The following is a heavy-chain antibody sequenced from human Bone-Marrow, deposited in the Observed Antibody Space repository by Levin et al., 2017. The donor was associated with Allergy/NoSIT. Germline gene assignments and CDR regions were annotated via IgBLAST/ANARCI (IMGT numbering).Heavy chain of an antibody. J-gene: IGHJ3*02. CDR2: ISSSSSHI. CDR3: ARGDDAFDI. V-gene: IGHV3-21*01. Sequence: GESLKISCAASGFTISTYSMNWVRQAPGKGLEWVSSISSSSSHIYFADSVKGRFAISRDNAKNSLSLQMKSLRGEDTAVYYCARGDDAFDIWGQGTMVTVSS. CDR1: GFTISTYS.